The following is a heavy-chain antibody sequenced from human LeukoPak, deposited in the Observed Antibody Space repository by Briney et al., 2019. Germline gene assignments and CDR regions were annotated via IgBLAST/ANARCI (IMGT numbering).Heavy chain of an antibody. V-gene: IGHV1-18*01. CDR3: ARDPARPIVWFGEVLYYGMDV. CDR1: GYTFTSYG. CDR2: ISAYNGNT. J-gene: IGHJ6*02. Sequence: ASVKVSCKASGYTFTSYGISWVRQAPGQGLEWMGWISAYNGNTNYAQKLQGRVTMTTDTSTSTAYMELRSLRSDDTAVYYCARDPARPIVWFGEVLYYGMDVWGQGTTVTVSS. D-gene: IGHD3-10*01.